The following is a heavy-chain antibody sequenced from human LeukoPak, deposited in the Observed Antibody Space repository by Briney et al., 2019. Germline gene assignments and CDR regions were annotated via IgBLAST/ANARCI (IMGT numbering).Heavy chain of an antibody. CDR3: ARGLGDYYDTSDYYYAVPAH. CDR2: MNPNSGDT. Sequence: ASVKVSCKASGYTFTTYDITWVRQATGQGLEWMGWMNPNSGDTAYAQKFQGRVAMTRDTSISTAYMELSSLRSEDTAVYYCARGLGDYYDTSDYYYAVPAHWGQGTLVTVSS. CDR1: GYTFTTYD. J-gene: IGHJ4*02. V-gene: IGHV1-8*01. D-gene: IGHD3-22*01.